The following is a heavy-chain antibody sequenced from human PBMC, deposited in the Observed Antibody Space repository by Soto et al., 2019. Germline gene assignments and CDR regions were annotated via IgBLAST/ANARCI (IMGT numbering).Heavy chain of an antibody. CDR2: IFDGGSA. CDR3: VSVEGTPTVTGEYYYYAADA. D-gene: IGHD4-17*01. CDR1: GGTITYYY. J-gene: IGHJ6*02. Sequence: KTSETLSLTCSVSGGTITYYYWSWIRQAPGKGLEWLGYIFDGGSANYNPSLKSRVSFSLDKSQNQLSLKLTSVTGADTAIYYCVSVEGTPTVTGEYYYYAADASGQGTAVTVSS. V-gene: IGHV4-59*12.